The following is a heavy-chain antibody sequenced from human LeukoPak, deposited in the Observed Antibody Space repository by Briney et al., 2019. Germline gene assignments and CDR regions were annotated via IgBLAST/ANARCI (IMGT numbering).Heavy chain of an antibody. CDR1: GFTFSSYE. D-gene: IGHD1-14*01. J-gene: IGHJ4*02. V-gene: IGHV3-21*01. CDR2: ISSSSSYI. CDR3: ARDVATKAKYYFDY. Sequence: GGSLRLSCAASGFTFSSYEMNWVRQAPGKGLEWVSSISSSSSYIYYADSVKGRFTISRDNAKNSLYLQMNSLRAEDTAVYYCARDVATKAKYYFDYWGQGTLVTVSS.